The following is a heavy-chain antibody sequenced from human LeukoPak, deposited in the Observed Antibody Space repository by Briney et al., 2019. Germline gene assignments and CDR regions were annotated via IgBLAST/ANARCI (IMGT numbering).Heavy chain of an antibody. CDR1: GGSISSGGYS. J-gene: IGHJ6*03. V-gene: IGHV4-30-2*01. CDR3: ARDSVGYSYGYDYYYMDV. Sequence: SQTLSLTCAVSGGSISSGGYSWSWLRQPPGKGLEWIGYIYHSGSTYYNPSLKSRVTISVDGSKNQFSLKLSSVTAADTAVYYCARDSVGYSYGYDYYYMDVWGKGTTVTASS. CDR2: IYHSGST. D-gene: IGHD5-18*01.